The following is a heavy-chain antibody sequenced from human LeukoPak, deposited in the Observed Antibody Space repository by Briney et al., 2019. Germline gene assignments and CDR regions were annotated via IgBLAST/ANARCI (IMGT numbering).Heavy chain of an antibody. V-gene: IGHV1-69*06. Sequence: GASVKVSCKASGGTFSSYAISWVRQAPAQGLEWMGRIIPIFGAANYAQKFQGRVTITADKSTSTAYMELSSLRSEDTAVYYCARAGVEMATIHFDYWGQGTLVTVSS. CDR2: IIPIFGAA. CDR1: GGTFSSYA. J-gene: IGHJ4*02. CDR3: ARAGVEMATIHFDY. D-gene: IGHD5-24*01.